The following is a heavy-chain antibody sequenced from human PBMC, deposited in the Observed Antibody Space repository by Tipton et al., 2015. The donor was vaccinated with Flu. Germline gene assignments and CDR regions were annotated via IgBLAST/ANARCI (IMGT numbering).Heavy chain of an antibody. J-gene: IGHJ6*02. D-gene: IGHD5-18*01. CDR2: IYTSGST. V-gene: IGHV4-4*07. CDR1: GGSISSYY. Sequence: TLSLTCTVSGGSISSYYWSWIRQPAGKGLEWIGRIYTSGSTNYNPSLKSRVTVSVDTSKNQFSLKLSSVTAADTAVYYCASGYSYGVYYYYGMDVWGQGTAVTVSS. CDR3: ASGYSYGVYYYYGMDV.